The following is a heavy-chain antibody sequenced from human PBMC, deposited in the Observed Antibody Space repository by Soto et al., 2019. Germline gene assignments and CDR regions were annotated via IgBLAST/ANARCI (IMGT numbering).Heavy chain of an antibody. Sequence: PGGSLRLSCAASGFTFSSYAMHWVRQAPGKGLEWVAVISYDGSNKYYADSVKGRFTISRDNSKNTLYLQMNSLRAEGTAVYYCARDRAGYSSGWYNLRFGYFDYWGQGTLVTVSS. CDR1: GFTFSSYA. V-gene: IGHV3-30-3*01. J-gene: IGHJ4*02. CDR3: ARDRAGYSSGWYNLRFGYFDY. CDR2: ISYDGSNK. D-gene: IGHD6-19*01.